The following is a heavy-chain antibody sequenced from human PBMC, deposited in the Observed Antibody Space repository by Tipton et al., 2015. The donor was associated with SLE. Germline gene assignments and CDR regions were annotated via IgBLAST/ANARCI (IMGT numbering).Heavy chain of an antibody. CDR1: GFTVSSNY. V-gene: IGHV3-53*01. CDR3: AKVRMSASHPFGS. Sequence: SLRLSCAASGFTVSSNYMTWVRQAPGKGLEWVSVIYSGDSRTFYADSVKGRFTISRHNSENTLYLQMNSLRAEDTAIYYCAKVRMSASHPFGSWGQGTLGTVSS. J-gene: IGHJ4*02. CDR2: IYSGDSRT. D-gene: IGHD2-2*01.